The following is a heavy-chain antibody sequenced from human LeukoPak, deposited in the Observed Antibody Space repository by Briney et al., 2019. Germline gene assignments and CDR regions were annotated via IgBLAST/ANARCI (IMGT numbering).Heavy chain of an antibody. J-gene: IGHJ5*02. D-gene: IGHD2-2*01. CDR1: DGSISSSSYY. V-gene: IGHV4-39*01. CDR2: IYYSEST. CDR3: ARHWRRYCSSTSCYGGFDP. Sequence: SETLSLTCTVSDGSISSSSYYWGRIRQPPGKGLEWIGSIYYSESTYYNPSLKSRVTISVDTSKNQFSLKLSSVTAADTAVYYCARHWRRYCSSTSCYGGFDPWGQGTLVTVSS.